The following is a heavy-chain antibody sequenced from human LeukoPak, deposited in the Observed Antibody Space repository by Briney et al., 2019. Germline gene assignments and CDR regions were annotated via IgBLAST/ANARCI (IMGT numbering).Heavy chain of an antibody. CDR1: GFTFSSYA. D-gene: IGHD5-12*01. Sequence: PGGSLRLSCAASGFTFSSYAMSWVRQAPGKGLEWVSAISGGGGRTYYADSVKGRFTISRDKSKNTLHLQMNSLRAEDTAVCYCAKDSREYSAYDLDDWGQGTLVTVSS. CDR2: ISGGGGRT. J-gene: IGHJ4*02. V-gene: IGHV3-23*01. CDR3: AKDSREYSAYDLDD.